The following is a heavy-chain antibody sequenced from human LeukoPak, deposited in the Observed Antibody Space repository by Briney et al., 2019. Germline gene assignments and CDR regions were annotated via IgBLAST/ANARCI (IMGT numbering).Heavy chain of an antibody. J-gene: IGHJ3*02. CDR3: ARDSLVIRYFDWLLSYDAFDI. CDR1: GYTFTGYY. V-gene: IGHV1-2*02. Sequence: ASVKVSCKASGYTFTGYYMHWVRQAPGQGLEWMGWINPNSGGTNYAQKFQGRVTMTRDTSISTAYMELSRLRSDDTAVYYCARDSLVIRYFDWLLSYDAFDIWGQGTMVTVSS. CDR2: INPNSGGT. D-gene: IGHD3-9*01.